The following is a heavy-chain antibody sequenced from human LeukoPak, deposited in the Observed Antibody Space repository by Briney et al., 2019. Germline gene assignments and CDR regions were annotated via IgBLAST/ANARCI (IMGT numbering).Heavy chain of an antibody. CDR2: IYHSGST. V-gene: IGHV4-38-2*02. CDR3: ARDIVVVVYMTPWAFDI. J-gene: IGHJ3*02. D-gene: IGHD2-8*01. CDR1: GYSISSGYY. Sequence: SQTLSLTCTVSGYSISSGYYWGWIRQSPEKGLEWIGSIYHSGSTYYNPSLKSRVTISVDTSKTQFSLKLYSVTAADTAVYYCARDIVVVVYMTPWAFDIWGQGTMVTVSS.